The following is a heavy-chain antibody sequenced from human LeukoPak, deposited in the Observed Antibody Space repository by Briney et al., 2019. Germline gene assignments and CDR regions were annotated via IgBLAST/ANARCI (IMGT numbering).Heavy chain of an antibody. J-gene: IGHJ4*02. D-gene: IGHD3-16*01. CDR1: GFTFTSYY. V-gene: IGHV3-7*01. CDR2: IDQDGSAK. Sequence: QPGGSLRLSCDASGFTFTSYYMLWVRKAPGKGREWVADIDQDGSAKSYVDSVKGRFTISRDNVKNSVYLQMNTLRVEDTAVYYCTRELWPADYWGQGILVTVSS. CDR3: TRELWPADY.